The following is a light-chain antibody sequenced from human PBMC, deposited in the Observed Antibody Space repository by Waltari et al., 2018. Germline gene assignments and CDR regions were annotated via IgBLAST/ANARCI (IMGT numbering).Light chain of an antibody. J-gene: IGLJ3*02. Sequence: QSVMTQPPSASGTPGQRVTISCSGSSSNIGRNRVHWYQQLPGTAPKLLIYTTNQRPSGVPDRFSGSKSGTSASLAISGLQSEDEADYYCAAWDDSPDGPVFGGGTKLTVL. CDR3: AAWDDSPDGPV. CDR1: SSNIGRNR. CDR2: TTN. V-gene: IGLV1-44*01.